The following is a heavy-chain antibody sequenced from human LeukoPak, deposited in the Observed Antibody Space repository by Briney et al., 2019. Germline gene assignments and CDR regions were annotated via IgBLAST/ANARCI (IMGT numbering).Heavy chain of an antibody. CDR2: ISWNSGSI. D-gene: IGHD6-13*01. V-gene: IGHV3-9*03. CDR1: GFTFGDYA. J-gene: IGHJ1*01. CDR3: AKDHDSSWYDGNFQH. Sequence: GGSLRLSCTASGFTFGDYAMSWFRQAPGKGLEWVSGISWNSGSIGYADSVKGRFTISRDNAKNSLYLQMNSLRAEDMALYYCAKDHDSSWYDGNFQHWGQGTLVTVSS.